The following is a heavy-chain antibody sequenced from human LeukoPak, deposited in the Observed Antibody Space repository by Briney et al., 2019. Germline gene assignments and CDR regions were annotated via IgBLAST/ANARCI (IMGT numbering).Heavy chain of an antibody. CDR3: ATWLVNLKNYGDSS. CDR1: GYTLTELS. D-gene: IGHD4-17*01. Sequence: ASVKVSCKVSGYTLTELSMHWVRQAPGTGLEWMGGFDPEDGETIYAQKFQGRVTMTEDTSTDTAYMELSSLRSEDTAVYYCATWLVNLKNYGDSSWGQGTLVTVSS. J-gene: IGHJ5*02. CDR2: FDPEDGET. V-gene: IGHV1-24*01.